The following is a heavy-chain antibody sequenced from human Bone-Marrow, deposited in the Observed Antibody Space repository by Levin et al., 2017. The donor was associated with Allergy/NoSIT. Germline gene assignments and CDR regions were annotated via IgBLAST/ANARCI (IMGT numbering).Heavy chain of an antibody. CDR3: ASEYYGVWTGYYYDY. J-gene: IGHJ4*02. V-gene: IGHV3-74*01. D-gene: IGHD3/OR15-3a*01. CDR1: GFHFRSYW. Sequence: LSLTCAASGFHFRSYWMHWVRQAPGKGLVWVSRISSDGSTTTYADSVKGRFTISRDNAKNTLYLHMNSLRAEDTAVYYCASEYYGVWTGYYYDYWGQGTLATVSS. CDR2: ISSDGSTT.